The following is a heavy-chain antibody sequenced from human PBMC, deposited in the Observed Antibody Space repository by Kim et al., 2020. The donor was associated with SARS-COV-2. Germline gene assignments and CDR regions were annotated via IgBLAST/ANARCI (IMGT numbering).Heavy chain of an antibody. CDR3: AKEEGSYISAFDI. CDR2: ISWNSGSI. Sequence: GGSLRLSCAASGFTFDDYAMHWVRQAPGKGLEWVSGISWNSGSIGYADSVKGRFTISRDNAKNSLYLQMNSLRAEDTALYYCAKEEGSYISAFDIWGQGTMVTVSS. J-gene: IGHJ3*02. CDR1: GFTFDDYA. V-gene: IGHV3-9*01. D-gene: IGHD3-10*01.